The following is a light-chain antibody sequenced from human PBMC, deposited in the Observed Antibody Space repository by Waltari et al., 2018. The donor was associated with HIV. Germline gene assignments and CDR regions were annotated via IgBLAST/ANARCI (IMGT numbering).Light chain of an antibody. CDR1: QSVTIN. J-gene: IGKJ4*01. CDR3: YQYDKWPRT. Sequence: EIVMTQSPATLSVSPGERATLSCRASQSVTINLAWYQQKPGQAPRLLIYAASTRATGIPARVRGSGSGTEFTLIISSLQSEDFAVYYCYQYDKWPRTFGGGTKVEI. CDR2: AAS. V-gene: IGKV3-15*01.